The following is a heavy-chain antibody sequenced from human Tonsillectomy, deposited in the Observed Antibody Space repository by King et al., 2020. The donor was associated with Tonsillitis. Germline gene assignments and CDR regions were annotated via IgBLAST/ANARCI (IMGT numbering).Heavy chain of an antibody. D-gene: IGHD3-3*01. CDR1: GGSISSYY. Sequence: QLQESGPGLVKPSETLSLTCTVSGGSISSYYWSWIRQPPGKGLEWIGYIYYSGSTNYNPSLKSRVTISVDTSKNQFSLKLSSVTAADTAVYYCAEDTYYDFWSGYPAHYYYYGMDVWGQGTTVTVSS. V-gene: IGHV4-59*01. CDR3: AEDTYYDFWSGYPAHYYYYGMDV. CDR2: IYYSGST. J-gene: IGHJ6*02.